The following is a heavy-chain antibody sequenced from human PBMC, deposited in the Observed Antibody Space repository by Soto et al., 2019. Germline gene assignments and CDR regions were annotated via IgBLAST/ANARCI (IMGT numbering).Heavy chain of an antibody. CDR1: GFTFSSYG. Sequence: QVQLVESGGGVVQPGRSLRLSCAASGFTFSSYGMHWVRQAPGKGLEWVAVISYDGSNKYYADSVKGRFTISRNNSKNTLYLQMNSLRAEDTAVYYCAKDLAGWFGDLPNDGMDVWGQGTTVTVSS. CDR2: ISYDGSNK. J-gene: IGHJ6*02. V-gene: IGHV3-30*18. CDR3: AKDLAGWFGDLPNDGMDV. D-gene: IGHD3-10*01.